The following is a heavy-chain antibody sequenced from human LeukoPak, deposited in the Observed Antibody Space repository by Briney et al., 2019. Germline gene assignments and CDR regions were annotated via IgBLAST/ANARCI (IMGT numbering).Heavy chain of an antibody. Sequence: GGSLRLSCAASGFTFSSYSMNWVRQAPGKGLEWVSSISSSSSYICYADSVKGRFTISRDNAKNSLYLQMNSLRAEDTAVYYCARDKYCTNGVCTNWFDPWGQGTLVTVSS. D-gene: IGHD2-8*01. CDR3: ARDKYCTNGVCTNWFDP. J-gene: IGHJ5*02. V-gene: IGHV3-21*01. CDR1: GFTFSSYS. CDR2: ISSSSSYI.